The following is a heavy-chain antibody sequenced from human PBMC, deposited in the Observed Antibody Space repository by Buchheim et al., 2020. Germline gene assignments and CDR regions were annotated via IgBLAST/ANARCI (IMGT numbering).Heavy chain of an antibody. CDR2: IYHDGSS. CDR1: GGSISRTIYY. J-gene: IGHJ4*02. V-gene: IGHV4-39*01. D-gene: IGHD3-16*01. CDR3: ASPFTSSYDFDY. Sequence: QLQLQESGPGLVKPSETLSLTCSVSGGSISRTIYYWGWIRQPPGKGLEWIGSIYHDGSSYYNPSLKSRVTLSADTSKIQFSLKLSSVTAADTAVYYCASPFTSSYDFDYWDQGTL.